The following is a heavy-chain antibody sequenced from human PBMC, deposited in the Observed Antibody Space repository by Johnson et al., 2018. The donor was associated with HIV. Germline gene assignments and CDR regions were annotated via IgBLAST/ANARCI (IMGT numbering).Heavy chain of an antibody. CDR2: ISYDGSNK. CDR1: GFTFSSFD. D-gene: IGHD2-2*03. J-gene: IGHJ3*02. Sequence: QVQLVESGGGVVQPGRSLRLSCAASGFTFSSFDMHWVRQAPGKGLEWVALISYDGSNKYYADSVKGRFTISRHNSKTTLYLQMNSLRAEDTAVYYCARATGSWMDAFDIWGQGTMVTVSS. CDR3: ARATGSWMDAFDI. V-gene: IGHV3-30-3*01.